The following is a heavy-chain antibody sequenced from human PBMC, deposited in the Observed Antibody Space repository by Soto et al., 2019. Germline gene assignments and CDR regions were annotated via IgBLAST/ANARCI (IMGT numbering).Heavy chain of an antibody. Sequence: PGGSLRLSCAASGFTFSDYYMTWIRQAPGKGLEWVSYISSSGSYTNYADSVKGRFTISRDNAKNSLYLQMTSLRAEDTAVYYCARGLLAEELDYWGQGTPVTVSS. J-gene: IGHJ4*02. V-gene: IGHV3-11*05. CDR2: ISSSGSYT. CDR1: GFTFSDYY. CDR3: ARGLLAEELDY. D-gene: IGHD3-10*01.